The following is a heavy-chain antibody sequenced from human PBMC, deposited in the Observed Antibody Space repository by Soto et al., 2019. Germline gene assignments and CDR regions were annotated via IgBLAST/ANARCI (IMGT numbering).Heavy chain of an antibody. J-gene: IGHJ6*02. CDR1: GFTFSGSA. CDR2: IRSKANSYAT. Sequence: PGGSLRLSCAASGFTFSGSAMHWVRQASGKGLEWVGRIRSKANSYATAYAASVKGRFTISRDDSKNTAYLQTNSLKTEDTAVYYCTRPEYYDILIGLDVWGQGTTVTVSS. V-gene: IGHV3-73*01. D-gene: IGHD3-9*01. CDR3: TRPEYYDILIGLDV.